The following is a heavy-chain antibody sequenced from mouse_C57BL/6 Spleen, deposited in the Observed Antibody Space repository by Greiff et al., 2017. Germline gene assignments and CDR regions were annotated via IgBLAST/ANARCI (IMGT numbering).Heavy chain of an antibody. V-gene: IGHV1-18*01. D-gene: IGHD2-1*01. CDR3: ARRDGNYAYYAMDY. CDR2: INPNNGGT. J-gene: IGHJ4*01. Sequence: VQLKQSGPELVKPGASVKIPCKASGYTFTDYNMDWVKQSHGKSLEWIGDINPNNGGTIYNQKFKGKATLTVDKSSSTAYMELRSLTSEDTAVYYCARRDGNYAYYAMDYWGQGTSVTVSS. CDR1: GYTFTDYN.